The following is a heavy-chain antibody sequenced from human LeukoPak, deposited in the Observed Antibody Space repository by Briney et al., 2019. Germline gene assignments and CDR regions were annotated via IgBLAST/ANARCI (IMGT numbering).Heavy chain of an antibody. V-gene: IGHV4-34*01. CDR1: GGSFSGYY. CDR3: ARGGKYTIFGVAKHGRALAY. J-gene: IGHJ4*02. CDR2: INHSGST. Sequence: KPSETLSLTCAVYGGSFSGYYWSWIRQPPGKGLEWIGEINHSGSTNYNPSLKSRVTISVDTSKNQFSLKLSSVTAADTAVYYCARGGKYTIFGVAKHGRALAYWGQGTLVTVSS. D-gene: IGHD3-3*01.